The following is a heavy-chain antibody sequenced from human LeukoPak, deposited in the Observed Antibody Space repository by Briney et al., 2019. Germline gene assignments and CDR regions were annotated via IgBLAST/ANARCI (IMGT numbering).Heavy chain of an antibody. CDR3: ARDNNLGNGLYGMDV. J-gene: IGHJ6*02. V-gene: IGHV3-66*01. Sequence: PGGSLRLSCAASGFTVSSNSMSWVRQAPGKGLEWVSIIYSGGSTYYADSVRGRSTISRDNSKNTLYLQVNSLRAEDTAVYYCARDNNLGNGLYGMDVWGQGTTVTVSS. CDR2: IYSGGST. CDR1: GFTVSSNS. D-gene: IGHD7-27*01.